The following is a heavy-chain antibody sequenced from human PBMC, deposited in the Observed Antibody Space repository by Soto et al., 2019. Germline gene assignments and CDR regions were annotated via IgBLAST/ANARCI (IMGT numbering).Heavy chain of an antibody. CDR1: GYIFTNFA. CDR3: ARDEYCGGDCFYGMDV. CDR2: IIPNNGTA. Sequence: ASVKVSCKASGYIFTNFAMSWVRQAPGQGLEWMGGIIPNNGTANYAQKFQGRVTITADESTSTAYMELSSLRPEDTAVYYCARDEYCGGDCFYGMDVWGQGTTVTVSS. V-gene: IGHV1-69*13. J-gene: IGHJ6*02. D-gene: IGHD2-21*01.